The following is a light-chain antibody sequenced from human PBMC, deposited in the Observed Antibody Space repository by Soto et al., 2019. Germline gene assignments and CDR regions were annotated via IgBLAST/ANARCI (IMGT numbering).Light chain of an antibody. CDR3: QQRRNWPMYT. V-gene: IGKV3-11*01. CDR1: QSVDSY. J-gene: IGKJ2*01. Sequence: EIVLTQSPATLSLSPGERATLSCRASQSVDSYLAWYQQKPGQAPRLLIYDASNRATGVPARFSGSGSGTDFTRTISGLQPEDFAVYYCQQRRNWPMYTFGQGTKLEIK. CDR2: DAS.